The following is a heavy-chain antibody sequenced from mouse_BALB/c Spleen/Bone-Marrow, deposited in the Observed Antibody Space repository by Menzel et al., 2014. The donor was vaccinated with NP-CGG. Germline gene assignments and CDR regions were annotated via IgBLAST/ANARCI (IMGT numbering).Heavy chain of an antibody. CDR2: ISNGGGSI. Sequence: DVMLVESGGGLVQPGGSLKLSYAASGFTFSSYTMSWVRQTPEKRLVWVAYISNGGGSIYYPDTVKGRFTISRDNDKNTLYLQMSSLKSEDTAMYYCASHYYDSSPFAYWGQGTLVTVSA. CDR3: ASHYYDSSPFAY. J-gene: IGHJ3*01. CDR1: GFTFSSYT. V-gene: IGHV5-12-2*01. D-gene: IGHD1-1*01.